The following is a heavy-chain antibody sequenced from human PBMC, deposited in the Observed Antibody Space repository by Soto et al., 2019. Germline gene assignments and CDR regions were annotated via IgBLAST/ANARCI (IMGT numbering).Heavy chain of an antibody. V-gene: IGHV4-31*03. Sequence: SETLSLTCTVSGGPISSGGYYWSWIRQHPGKGLEWIGYIYYSGSTYYNPSLKSRVTISVDTSKNQFSLKLSSVTTADTAVYYCASSSPLGGNDAFDIWGQGTMVTVSS. CDR3: ASSSPLGGNDAFDI. CDR2: IYYSGST. J-gene: IGHJ3*02. D-gene: IGHD2-15*01. CDR1: GGPISSGGYY.